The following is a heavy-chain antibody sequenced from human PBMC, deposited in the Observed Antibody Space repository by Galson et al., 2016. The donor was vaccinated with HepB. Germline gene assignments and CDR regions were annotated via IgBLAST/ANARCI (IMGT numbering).Heavy chain of an antibody. CDR2: IKQDGSEK. J-gene: IGHJ4*02. CDR3: AKSGGYPYFDH. CDR1: GLSFSDYW. D-gene: IGHD1-26*01. V-gene: IGHV3-7*03. Sequence: SLRLSCAASGLSFSDYWMSWVRQAPGKGLEWVANIKQDGSEKMYVDSVKGRFTISSDNSKNTLYLQMNSLGGDDTAVYYCAKSGGYPYFDHWGQGTLVTVFS.